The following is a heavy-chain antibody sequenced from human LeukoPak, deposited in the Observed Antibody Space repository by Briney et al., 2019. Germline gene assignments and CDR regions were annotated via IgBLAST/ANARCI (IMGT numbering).Heavy chain of an antibody. D-gene: IGHD3-22*01. CDR3: ARHPPYYYDSSGSFDI. CDR2: IYYSGST. CDR1: GGSISSSSYY. Sequence: PSETLSLTCTVSGGSISSSSYYWGWIRQPPGKGLDWIGSIYYSGSTYYNPSLNSRVTISVDTSKNQFSLKLSSVTAADTAVYYCARHPPYYYDSSGSFDIWGQGTMVTVSS. V-gene: IGHV4-39*01. J-gene: IGHJ3*02.